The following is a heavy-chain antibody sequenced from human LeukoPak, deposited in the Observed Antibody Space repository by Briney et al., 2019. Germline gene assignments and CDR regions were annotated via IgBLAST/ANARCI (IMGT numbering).Heavy chain of an antibody. Sequence: GGSLRLSCAASGFTFSSYAMSWVRQAPGKGLEWVSAISGSGGSTYYADSVKGRFTISRDNSKNTLYLQMNSLRAEDTAVYYCAKDRYSSSTSCLLYAFDILRQGTMVTVSS. CDR2: ISGSGGST. J-gene: IGHJ3*02. CDR1: GFTFSSYA. V-gene: IGHV3-23*01. D-gene: IGHD2-2*01. CDR3: AKDRYSSSTSCLLYAFDI.